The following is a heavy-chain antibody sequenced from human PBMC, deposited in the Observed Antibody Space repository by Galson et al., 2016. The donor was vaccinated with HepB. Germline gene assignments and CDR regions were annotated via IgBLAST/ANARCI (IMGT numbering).Heavy chain of an antibody. Sequence: SLRLXCAAXXXTFSIYDMHWVRQAPGSGLEWVSVIGTAGNTYYXASVKGRFTISREDAKNSLFLQMNSLTVGDTAVYYCARDGGYSGYDAYGLDVWGEGTSVPVSS. CDR2: IGTAGNT. J-gene: IGHJ6*04. CDR3: ARDGGYSGYDAYGLDV. D-gene: IGHD5-12*01. V-gene: IGHV3-13*01. CDR1: XXTFSIYD.